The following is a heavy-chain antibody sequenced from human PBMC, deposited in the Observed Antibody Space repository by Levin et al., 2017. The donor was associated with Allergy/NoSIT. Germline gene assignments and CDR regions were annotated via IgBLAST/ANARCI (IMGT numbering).Heavy chain of an antibody. V-gene: IGHV3-33*01. CDR2: IWYDGSNK. CDR3: ARVAVPQIRYFDWLLVW. D-gene: IGHD3-9*01. CDR1: GFTFSSYG. Sequence: GESLKISCAASGFTFSSYGMHWVRQAPGKGLEWVAVIWYDGSNKYYADSVKGRFTISRDNSKNTPYLQMNSLRAEDTAVYYCARVAVPQIRYFDWLLVWWGQGTLVTVSS. J-gene: IGHJ4*02.